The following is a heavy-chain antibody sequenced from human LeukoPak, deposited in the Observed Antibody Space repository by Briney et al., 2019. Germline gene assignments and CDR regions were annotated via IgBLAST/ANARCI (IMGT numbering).Heavy chain of an antibody. CDR2: IYYSGST. J-gene: IGHJ4*02. V-gene: IGHV4-39*01. CDR1: GGSISSSSYY. Sequence: PSETLSLTCTVSGGSISSSSYYWGWIRQPPGKGLEWIGSIYYSGSTYYNPSLKSRVTISVDTSKNQFSLKLSSVTAADTAVYYCARILYYFDYWGQGTLVTVSS. CDR3: ARILYYFDY.